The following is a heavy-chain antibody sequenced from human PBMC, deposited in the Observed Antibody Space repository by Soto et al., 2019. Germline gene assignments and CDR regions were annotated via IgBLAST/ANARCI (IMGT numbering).Heavy chain of an antibody. CDR3: AHRLGIAARNNWFDP. J-gene: IGHJ5*02. Sequence: QITLKESGPPLVKPTQTLTLTCTFSGFSLSTSGVGVGWIRQPPGKALEWLALIYWDDDKRYSPSLKSRLTITQDTSKNQVVLTMTNRDPVDTATYYCAHRLGIAARNNWFDPWGQGTLVTVSS. D-gene: IGHD6-6*01. CDR2: IYWDDDK. V-gene: IGHV2-5*02. CDR1: GFSLSTSGVG.